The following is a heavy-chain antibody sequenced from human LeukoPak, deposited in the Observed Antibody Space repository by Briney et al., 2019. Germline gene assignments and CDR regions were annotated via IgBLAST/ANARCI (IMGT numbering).Heavy chain of an antibody. CDR2: IIPILGIA. CDR3: AKLLWEPQYYYHYYGMDV. D-gene: IGHD1-26*01. V-gene: IGHV1-69*04. J-gene: IGHJ6*02. CDR1: GGTFSSYA. Sequence: SVKVSCKASGGTFSSYAISWVRQAPGQGLEWMGRIIPILGIANYAQKFQGRVTITADKSTSTAYMELSSLRSEDTAVYYCAKLLWEPQYYYHYYGMDVWGQGTTVTVSS.